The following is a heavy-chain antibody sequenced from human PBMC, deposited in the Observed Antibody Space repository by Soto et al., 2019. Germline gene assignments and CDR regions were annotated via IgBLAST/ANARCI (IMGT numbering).Heavy chain of an antibody. CDR3: AKEMTLGRPYDY. J-gene: IGHJ4*02. D-gene: IGHD3-16*01. Sequence: EVQLLESGGGLVQPGGSLRLSCAASGFPFSGYALSWVRQAPGKGLQWVSAVSAAGHDTYYEDSVRGRFTISRDNSKNTLFLQMNSLRAEDTAVYDCAKEMTLGRPYDYWGQGTLVTVSS. CDR1: GFPFSGYA. CDR2: VSAAGHDT. V-gene: IGHV3-23*01.